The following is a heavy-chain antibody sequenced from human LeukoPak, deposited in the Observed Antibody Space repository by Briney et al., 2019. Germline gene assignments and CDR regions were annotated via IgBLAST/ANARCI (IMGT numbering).Heavy chain of an antibody. CDR2: IREDGNKE. V-gene: IGHV3-7*01. Sequence: GGSLRLSCAASGFIFSRYWMSWVRQAPGKGLEWVANIREDGNKENYIDSVRGRFSISRDNAKNSLYLQMNSLRAEDSAVYYCARDEVGGPLKYWGQGVLVTVSS. CDR3: ARDEVGGPLKY. D-gene: IGHD1-26*01. CDR1: GFIFSRYW. J-gene: IGHJ4*02.